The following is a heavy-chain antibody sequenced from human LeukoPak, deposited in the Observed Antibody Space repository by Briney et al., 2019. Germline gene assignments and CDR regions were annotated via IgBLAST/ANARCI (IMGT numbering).Heavy chain of an antibody. CDR2: TNPDSGDT. J-gene: IGHJ5*02. CDR1: GYTFSGYY. D-gene: IGHD6-13*01. V-gene: IGHV1-2*02. CDR3: ARGREIYSSRWSDTFFFDP. Sequence: ASVKVSCKTSGYTFSGYYMQWVRQAPGQGLEWMGWTNPDSGDTNYAQKFQGRVTMTRDTSISTAYMELTRLRSDDTAVYYCARGREIYSSRWSDTFFFDPWGQGTLVTVSS.